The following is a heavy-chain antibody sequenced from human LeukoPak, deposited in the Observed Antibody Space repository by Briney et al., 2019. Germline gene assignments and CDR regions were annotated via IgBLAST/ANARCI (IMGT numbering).Heavy chain of an antibody. CDR1: GGSFSGYY. CDR3: ARRNQKTYYYGSGGNHWFDP. Sequence: SETLSLTCAVYGGSFSGYYWSWIRQPPGKGLEWIGEINHSGSTNYNPSLKSRVTISVDTSKNQFSLKLGSVTAADTAVYYCARRNQKTYYYGSGGNHWFDPWGQGTLVTVSS. J-gene: IGHJ5*02. D-gene: IGHD3-10*01. CDR2: INHSGST. V-gene: IGHV4-34*01.